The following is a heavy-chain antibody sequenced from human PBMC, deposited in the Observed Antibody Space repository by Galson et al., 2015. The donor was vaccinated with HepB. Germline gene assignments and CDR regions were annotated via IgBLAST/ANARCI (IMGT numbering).Heavy chain of an antibody. J-gene: IGHJ4*02. CDR1: GFTFSSYA. Sequence: SLRLSCAASGFTFSSYAMHWVRQAPGKGLEYVSAISSNGGSIYYADSVKGRFTISRDNSKNTLYLQMSSLRAEDTAVYYCVKGFTVVTDLTNWGQGTLVTVSS. CDR2: ISSNGGSI. V-gene: IGHV3-64D*06. D-gene: IGHD4-23*01. CDR3: VKGFTVVTDLTN.